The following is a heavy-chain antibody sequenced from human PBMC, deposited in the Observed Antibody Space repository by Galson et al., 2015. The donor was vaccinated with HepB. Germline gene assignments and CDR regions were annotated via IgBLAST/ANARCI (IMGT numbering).Heavy chain of an antibody. CDR1: GYSFTSYD. J-gene: IGHJ5*02. CDR2: MDPNTGNT. D-gene: IGHD1/OR15-1a*01. V-gene: IGHV1-8*01. Sequence: SVKVSCKASGYSFTSYDINWVRQATGQGPEWLGWMDPNTGNTGYGQKFQGRVTLTRDTSISTAYMELSSLTYEDTAVCYCARNPARTGDFDPWGQGTLVTVSS. CDR3: ARNPARTGDFDP.